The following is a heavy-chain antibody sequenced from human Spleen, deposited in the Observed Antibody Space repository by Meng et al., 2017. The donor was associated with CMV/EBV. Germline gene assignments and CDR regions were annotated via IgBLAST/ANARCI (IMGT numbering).Heavy chain of an antibody. J-gene: IGHJ5*02. CDR3: ARSMEVAARPRWFDP. D-gene: IGHD6-6*01. CDR2: IYYRGYT. Sequence: SETLSLTCTVSGGSINSYYWSWIRQPPGKGLEWIGYIYYRGYTNYNPSLKSRVIMSVDSSKNQLSLKLTSVTAADTAVYYCARSMEVAARPRWFDPWGQGALVTVSS. V-gene: IGHV4-59*01. CDR1: GGSINSYY.